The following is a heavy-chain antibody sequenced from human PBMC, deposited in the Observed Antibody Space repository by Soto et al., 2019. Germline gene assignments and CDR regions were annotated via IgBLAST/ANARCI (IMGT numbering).Heavy chain of an antibody. J-gene: IGHJ4*02. CDR1: GGTFSSYA. D-gene: IGHD3-10*01. CDR3: AAPYGSGSYYNGFDY. CDR2: IIPIFGTA. Sequence: QVQLVQSGAEVKKPGSSVKVSCKASGGTFSSYAISWVRQAPGQGLEWMGGIIPIFGTANYAQKFQGRVTITADESKGTAYMELGSMISADTAGYYCAAPYGSGSYYNGFDYWGQGTLVTVSS. V-gene: IGHV1-69*12.